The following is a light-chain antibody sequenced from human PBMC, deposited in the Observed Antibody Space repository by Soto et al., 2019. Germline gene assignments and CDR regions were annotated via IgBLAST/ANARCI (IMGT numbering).Light chain of an antibody. CDR1: QSVSSY. J-gene: IGKJ3*01. CDR2: EAS. CDR3: QQWSRWPRET. Sequence: EVVLTQSPVTLSLSPGERATLSCRASQSVSSYLAWYQQKHGQAPRLVIYEASKRATGIPARSSGSGSGTDFTLTITNLEPEDFAVYFCQQWSRWPRETFGPGTTVDIK. V-gene: IGKV3-11*01.